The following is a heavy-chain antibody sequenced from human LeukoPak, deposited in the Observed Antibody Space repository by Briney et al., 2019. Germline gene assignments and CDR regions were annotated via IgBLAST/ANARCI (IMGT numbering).Heavy chain of an antibody. V-gene: IGHV3-30*02. D-gene: IGHD4-17*01. CDR2: IQYDGSKK. CDR3: ARGLRGNNWFDP. CDR1: GFTFSSNG. J-gene: IGHJ5*02. Sequence: GGSLRLSCVASGFTFSSNGMHWVRQAPGKGLEWVTFIQYDGSKKYYADSVKGRFTISRDNSKNTLYLEMNSLRAEDTAVYYCARGLRGNNWFDPWGQGTLVTVSS.